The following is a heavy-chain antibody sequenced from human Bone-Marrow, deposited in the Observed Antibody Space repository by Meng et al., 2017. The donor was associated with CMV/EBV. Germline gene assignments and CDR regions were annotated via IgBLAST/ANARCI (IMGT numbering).Heavy chain of an antibody. Sequence: GESLKISCAASGFTFDDYAMHWVRQAPGKGLEWVSAISGSGGSTYYADSVKGRFTISRDNSKNTLYLQMNSLRTEDTAVYYCARDLGYCSNGVCRLDWYFDLWGRGTLVTVSS. J-gene: IGHJ2*01. CDR2: ISGSGGST. CDR1: GFTFDDYA. CDR3: ARDLGYCSNGVCRLDWYFDL. D-gene: IGHD2-8*01. V-gene: IGHV3-23*01.